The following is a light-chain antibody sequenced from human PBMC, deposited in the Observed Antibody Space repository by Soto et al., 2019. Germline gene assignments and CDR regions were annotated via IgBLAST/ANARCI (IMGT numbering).Light chain of an antibody. V-gene: IGKV3-15*01. CDR2: AAS. Sequence: EIVMTQSPATVSVSPGERATLSCRASQSVSNDLAWYQQKPGQAPRLLIYAASTRATGIPARFSGSGSGTEFTLTISSLQSEDFVVYYCQQYHNWPPLTFGGGTKVDIK. CDR3: QQYHNWPPLT. J-gene: IGKJ4*01. CDR1: QSVSND.